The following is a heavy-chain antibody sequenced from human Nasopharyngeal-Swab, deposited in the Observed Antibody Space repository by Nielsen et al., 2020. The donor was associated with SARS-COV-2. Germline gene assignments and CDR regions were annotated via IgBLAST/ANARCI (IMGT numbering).Heavy chain of an antibody. CDR1: RFTLNIYA. V-gene: IGHV3-23*01. J-gene: IGHJ3*02. CDR2: ISASGGST. Sequence: GESLKISCIASRFTLNIYAMAWVRRTPGRGLQWVSGISASGGSTYYTDSVKGRFAVSRDNSRNTLYLQMHRLRVEDTALYYCAKDDVVRGDAFDIWGQGTMVTVSS. D-gene: IGHD3-10*01. CDR3: AKDDVVRGDAFDI.